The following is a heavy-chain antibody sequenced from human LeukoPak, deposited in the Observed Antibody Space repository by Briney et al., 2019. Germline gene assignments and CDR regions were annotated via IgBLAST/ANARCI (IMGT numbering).Heavy chain of an antibody. D-gene: IGHD6-19*01. CDR1: GGSISSSSDY. CDR3: ARLDLVAGNDY. Sequence: PSETLSLTCTVSGGSISSSSDYWGWIRQPPGKGLEWIGSIYYSGSTYYNPSLKSRVTISVDTSKNQSSLKLSSVTAADTAVYYCARLDLVAGNDYWGQGTLVTVSS. CDR2: IYYSGST. V-gene: IGHV4-39*01. J-gene: IGHJ4*02.